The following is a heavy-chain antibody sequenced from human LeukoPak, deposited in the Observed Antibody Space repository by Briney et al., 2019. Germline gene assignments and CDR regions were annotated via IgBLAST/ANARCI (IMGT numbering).Heavy chain of an antibody. CDR3: ARGDCSGGICYSDSAFDI. V-gene: IGHV6-1*01. D-gene: IGHD2-15*01. CDR2: TYYRSKWYN. J-gene: IGHJ3*02. Sequence: SQTLSLTCAISGDSLSSNSTAWNWITQSPSRGLEWLGRTYYRSKWYNDYAVSVKSRITINPDTSKTQFSLQLNSVTPEDTAVYYCARGDCSGGICYSDSAFDIWGQGTMVTVSS. CDR1: GDSLSSNSTA.